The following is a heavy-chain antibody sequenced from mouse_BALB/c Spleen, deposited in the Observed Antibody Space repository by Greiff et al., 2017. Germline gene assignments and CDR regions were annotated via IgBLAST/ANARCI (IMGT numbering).Heavy chain of an antibody. J-gene: IGHJ4*01. CDR1: GFTFSSYA. V-gene: IGHV5-9-4*01. CDR3: ARKGYYGYDAMDY. CDR2: ISSGGSYT. Sequence: EVMLVESGGGLVKPGGSLKLSCAASGFTFSSYAMSWVRQSPEKRLEWVAAISSGGSYTYYPDTVTGRFTISRDNAKNTLYLEMSSLRSEDTAMYYCARKGYYGYDAMDYWGQGTSVTVSS. D-gene: IGHD1-2*01.